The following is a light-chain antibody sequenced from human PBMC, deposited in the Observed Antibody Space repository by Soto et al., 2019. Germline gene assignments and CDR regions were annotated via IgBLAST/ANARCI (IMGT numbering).Light chain of an antibody. J-gene: IGKJ4*01. Sequence: DIQLTQSPSSLSASVGDRVTITCRSSQNINTYLNWYQQRPGEPPKLLIYHASSLKSGVPSRFSGSASGTAFTLTISSLQPEDFGTYYCQQSSGMPPFGGGTKLDIK. CDR3: QQSSGMPP. V-gene: IGKV1-39*01. CDR2: HAS. CDR1: QNINTY.